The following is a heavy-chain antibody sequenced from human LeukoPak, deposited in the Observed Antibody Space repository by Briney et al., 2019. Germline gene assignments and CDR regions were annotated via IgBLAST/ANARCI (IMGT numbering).Heavy chain of an antibody. V-gene: IGHV3-33*01. CDR2: IWYDGSSK. CDR1: GFTFTNYG. J-gene: IGHJ4*02. Sequence: GGSLRLSCAASGFTFTNYGMHWVRQAPGKGLEWVAVIWYDGSSKYYADSVKGRFTISRDNSKNTLYLQMNSLRVEDTAVYYCARDLSLLYYFDYWGQGALVTVSS. CDR3: ARDLSLLYYFDY.